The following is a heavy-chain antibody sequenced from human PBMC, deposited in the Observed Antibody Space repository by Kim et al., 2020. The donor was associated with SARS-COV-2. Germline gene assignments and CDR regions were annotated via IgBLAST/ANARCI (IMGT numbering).Heavy chain of an antibody. CDR1: GGSISSYY. D-gene: IGHD3-16*01. Sequence: SETLSLTCTVSGGSISSYYWSWIRQLPGKGLEWIGYIYYSGSTNYNPSLKSRVTISVDTSKNQFSLKLSSVTAADTAVYYCARAWERGDAFDIWGQGTMVTVAS. J-gene: IGHJ3*02. CDR3: ARAWERGDAFDI. V-gene: IGHV4-59*01. CDR2: IYYSGST.